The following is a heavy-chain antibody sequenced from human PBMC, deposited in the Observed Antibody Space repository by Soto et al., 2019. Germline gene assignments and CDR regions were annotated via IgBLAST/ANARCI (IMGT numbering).Heavy chain of an antibody. J-gene: IGHJ6*02. V-gene: IGHV1-2*04. CDR2: INPNSGAT. CDR1: GYTFTANY. Sequence: ASVKVSCKASGYTFTANYLHWVLQAPGQGLEWMGWINPNSGATNYAQRFQAWVTMTRDTSISTAYMELSRLTFDDTAVYYCAREITSSWMDVWGQGTTFTVSS. CDR3: AREITSSWMDV. D-gene: IGHD6-13*01.